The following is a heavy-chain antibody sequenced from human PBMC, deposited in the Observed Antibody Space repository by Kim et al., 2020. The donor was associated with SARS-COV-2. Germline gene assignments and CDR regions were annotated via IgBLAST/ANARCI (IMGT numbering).Heavy chain of an antibody. CDR2: VYYTGAT. CDR3: ARRFRGTSIRCLGLYHFDS. V-gene: IGHV4-39*02. D-gene: IGHD2-2*02. CDR1: GGSISSSGYY. Sequence: SETLSLTCTVSGGSISSSGYYWGWIRQPPGKGLEWIGSVYYTGATYYDPSLKSRVTISVDTSKNHFSLKLNSVTAADTAVYYCARRFRGTSIRCLGLYHFDSWGKGTLVTVSS. J-gene: IGHJ4*02.